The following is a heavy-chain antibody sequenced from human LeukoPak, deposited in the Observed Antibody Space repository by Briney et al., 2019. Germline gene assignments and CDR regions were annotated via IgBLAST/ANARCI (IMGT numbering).Heavy chain of an antibody. V-gene: IGHV1-69*05. CDR3: ASGKDIVVVVAADKAAEYFQH. CDR2: IIPIFGTA. D-gene: IGHD2-15*01. J-gene: IGHJ1*01. CDR1: GGTFSSYA. Sequence: SVKVSCKASGGTFSSYAISWVRQAPGQGLEWMGGIIPIFGTANYAQKFQGRVTITTDESTSTAYMELSSLRSEDTAVYYCASGKDIVVVVAADKAAEYFQHWGQGTLVTISS.